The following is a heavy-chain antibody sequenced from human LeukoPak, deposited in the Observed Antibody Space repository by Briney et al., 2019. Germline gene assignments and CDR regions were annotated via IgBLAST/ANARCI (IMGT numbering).Heavy chain of an antibody. CDR2: IYPGESDT. CDR3: ARRTGVAGTNWFDP. D-gene: IGHD6-19*01. CDR1: GYSFTSYW. V-gene: IGHV5-51*01. Sequence: GGSLRLSCTGSGYSFTSYWIGWVRQMPGKGLEWMGIIYPGESDTRYSPSFQGRVTISADKSISTAYLQWSSLKASDTAMYYCARRTGVAGTNWFDPWGQGTLVTVSS. J-gene: IGHJ5*02.